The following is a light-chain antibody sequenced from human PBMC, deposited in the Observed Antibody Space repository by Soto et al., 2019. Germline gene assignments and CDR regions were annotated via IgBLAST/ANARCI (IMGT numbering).Light chain of an antibody. CDR1: QSVSSY. CDR2: DAS. CDR3: QQRSNWPPYT. V-gene: IGKV3-11*01. J-gene: IGKJ2*01. Sequence: EILLTQSPGTLSLSPGERATLSCRASQSVSSYLAWYQQKPGQAPRLLIYDASNRATGIPARFSGSGSGTDFTLTISSLEPEDFAVYYCQQRSNWPPYTFGQGTKLEIK.